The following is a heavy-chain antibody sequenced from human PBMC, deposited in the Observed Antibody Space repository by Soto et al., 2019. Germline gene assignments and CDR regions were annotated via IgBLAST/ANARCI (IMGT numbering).Heavy chain of an antibody. J-gene: IGHJ4*02. Sequence: GPSVKVSFKASGGTFISYAISWVLQAPGQGLEWMGGIIPIFGTANYAQKFQGRVTITADKSTSTAYMELSSLRSEDTAVYYCAREKMSSSGYFDYWGQGTLVTVSS. V-gene: IGHV1-69*06. CDR1: GGTFISYA. CDR2: IIPIFGTA. CDR3: AREKMSSSGYFDY. D-gene: IGHD6-6*01.